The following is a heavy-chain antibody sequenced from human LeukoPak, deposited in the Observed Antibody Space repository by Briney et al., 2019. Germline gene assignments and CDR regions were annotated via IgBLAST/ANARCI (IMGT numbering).Heavy chain of an antibody. J-gene: IGHJ6*03. CDR3: ARQYSSSYYYMDV. CDR1: GGSISSSNYY. CDR2: IYYSGNT. D-gene: IGHD6-13*01. V-gene: IGHV4-39*01. Sequence: SETLSLTCTVSGGSISSSNYYWGWIRQPPGKGLEWIGSIYYSGNTYYNPSLKSRLTLSVDTSRKQFSLKLSSVTAADTAVYYCARQYSSSYYYMDVWGKGTTVTVSS.